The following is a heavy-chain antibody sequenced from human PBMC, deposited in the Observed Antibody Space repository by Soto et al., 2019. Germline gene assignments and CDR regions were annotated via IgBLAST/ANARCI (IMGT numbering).Heavy chain of an antibody. D-gene: IGHD3-3*01. CDR2: ISWNSGSI. J-gene: IGHJ4*02. V-gene: IGHV3-9*01. CDR3: AKESYDFWSGYYQPNFDY. Sequence: GGSLRLSCAASGFTFDDYAMHWVRQAPGKGLEWVSGISWNSGSIGYADSVKGRFTISRDNAKNSLYLQMNSLRAEDTALYYCAKESYDFWSGYYQPNFDYWGQGTLVTVAS. CDR1: GFTFDDYA.